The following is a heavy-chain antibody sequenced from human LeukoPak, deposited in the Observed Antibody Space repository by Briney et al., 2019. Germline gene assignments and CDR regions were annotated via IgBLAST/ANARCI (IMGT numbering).Heavy chain of an antibody. Sequence: PGGSLRLSCAASGFTFSSYAMHWVRQAPGKGLEYVSAISSNGGSTYYANSVKGRFTISRDNSKNTLYLQMGSLRAEDMAVYYCARQSSRYCSSTSCYIFDSWGQGTLVTVSS. CDR2: ISSNGGST. CDR3: ARQSSRYCSSTSCYIFDS. V-gene: IGHV3-64*01. CDR1: GFTFSSYA. J-gene: IGHJ4*02. D-gene: IGHD2-2*02.